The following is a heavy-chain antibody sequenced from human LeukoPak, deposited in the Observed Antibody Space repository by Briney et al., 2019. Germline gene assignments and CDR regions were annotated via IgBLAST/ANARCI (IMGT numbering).Heavy chain of an antibody. V-gene: IGHV4-38-2*02. CDR1: GYSISSGYY. CDR2: IYHSGST. D-gene: IGHD3-22*01. Sequence: PSETLSLTCTVSGYSISSGYYWGWIRQPPGKGLEWIGSIYHSGSTYYNPSLKSRVTISVDTSKNQFSLKLSSVTAADTAVYYCARCPTYYYDSSGYLENWFDPWGQGTLVTVSS. J-gene: IGHJ5*02. CDR3: ARCPTYYYDSSGYLENWFDP.